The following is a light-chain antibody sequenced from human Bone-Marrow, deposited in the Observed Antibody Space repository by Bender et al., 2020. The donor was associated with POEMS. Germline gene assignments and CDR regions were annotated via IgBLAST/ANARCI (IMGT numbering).Light chain of an antibody. CDR2: ESH. CDR1: SGNIANYY. Sequence: FVLTQPPSVSESPGETVTISCSRSSGNIANYYVQWYQQRPGSAPTTVIYESHRRPSWVPDRFAGSVDSSSNSASLTISGLQPGDEADYYCQSSDLNTQIFGGGTKLTVL. V-gene: IGLV6-57*04. J-gene: IGLJ2*01. CDR3: QSSDLNTQI.